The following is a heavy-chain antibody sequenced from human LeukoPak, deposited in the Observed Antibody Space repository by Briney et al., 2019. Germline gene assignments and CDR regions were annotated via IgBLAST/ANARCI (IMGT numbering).Heavy chain of an antibody. D-gene: IGHD3-10*01. CDR2: INHSGST. V-gene: IGHV4-34*01. CDR3: ARGVRLYYYGSGSYYPDY. J-gene: IGHJ4*02. CDR1: GGSFSGYY. Sequence: PSETLSLTCAVCGGSFSGYYWSWIRQPPGKGLEWIGEINHSGSTNYNPSLKSRVTISVDTSKNQFSLKLSSVTAADTAVDYCARGVRLYYYGSGSYYPDYWGQGTLVTVSS.